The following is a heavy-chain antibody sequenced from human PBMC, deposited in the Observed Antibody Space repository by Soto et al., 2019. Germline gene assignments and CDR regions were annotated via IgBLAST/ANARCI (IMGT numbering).Heavy chain of an antibody. D-gene: IGHD2-21*01. J-gene: IGHJ4*02. CDR1: GLIFSNYG. CDR3: TKESNNHLSRYMWSFDY. V-gene: IGHV3-30*18. CDR2: ISYDASTT. Sequence: QVQLVESGGGVVQPGRSLRLSCAASGLIFSNYGMHWVRQAPGKGLEWVAVISYDASTTDYADSVKGRFTISRDNNKNMVYLQMNSMRTEDKAVYYCTKESNNHLSRYMWSFDYWGQGTLVTVSS.